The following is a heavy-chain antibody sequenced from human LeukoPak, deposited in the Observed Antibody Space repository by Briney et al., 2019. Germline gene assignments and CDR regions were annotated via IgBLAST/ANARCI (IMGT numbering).Heavy chain of an antibody. J-gene: IGHJ5*02. Sequence: GGSLRLSCAASGFTVSSNYMSWVRQAPGKGLEWVSVIYSGGSTYYADSVKGRFTISRDNSKNTLYLQMNSLRAEDTAVYYCARFALPRNYYILTANWFDPWGQGTLVTVSS. CDR1: GFTVSSNY. V-gene: IGHV3-66*01. D-gene: IGHD3-9*01. CDR2: IYSGGST. CDR3: ARFALPRNYYILTANWFDP.